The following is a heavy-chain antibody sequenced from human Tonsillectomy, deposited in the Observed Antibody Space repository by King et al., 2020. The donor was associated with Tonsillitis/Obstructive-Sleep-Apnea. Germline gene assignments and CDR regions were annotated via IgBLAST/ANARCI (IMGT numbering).Heavy chain of an antibody. CDR1: GYSFTSYW. D-gene: IGHD4-11*01. Sequence: QLVQSGAEVKKPGESLRISCKGSGYSFTSYWISWVRQMLGKGLEGMGRSDPSYSYTNYSPPFQGHVTISADKAISTAYLQWSSLKASDTAMYYCARLITTGPPQGTDAFDIWGQGTMVTVSS. CDR3: ARLITTGPPQGTDAFDI. V-gene: IGHV5-10-1*01. J-gene: IGHJ3*02. CDR2: SDPSYSYT.